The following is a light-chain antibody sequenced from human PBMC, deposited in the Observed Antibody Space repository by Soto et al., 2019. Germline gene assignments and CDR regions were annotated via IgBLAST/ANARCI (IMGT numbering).Light chain of an antibody. CDR1: QSISSL. J-gene: IGKJ5*01. CDR3: QQYYDWPIT. V-gene: IGKV3-15*01. Sequence: EIVLTQSPATLSVSPGERATLSCRASQSISSLLAWYQQKPGQAPRLLIYSASTRASGIPARFSGSGSGADFTLTISSLQSEDFAVYYCQQYYDWPITIGQGTRLDIK. CDR2: SAS.